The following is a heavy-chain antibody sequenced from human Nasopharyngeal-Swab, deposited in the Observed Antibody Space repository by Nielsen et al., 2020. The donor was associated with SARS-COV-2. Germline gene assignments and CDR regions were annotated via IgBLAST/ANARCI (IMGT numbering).Heavy chain of an antibody. CDR3: ASLEGITVAGTLIDY. J-gene: IGHJ4*02. Sequence: SETLSLTCTVPGGSISSSSYYWGWIRQPPGKGLEWIGSIYYSGSTYYNPSLKSRVTISVDTSKNQFSLKLSSVTAADTAVYYCASLEGITVAGTLIDYWGQGTLVTVSS. CDR2: IYYSGST. CDR1: GGSISSSSYY. D-gene: IGHD6-19*01. V-gene: IGHV4-39*01.